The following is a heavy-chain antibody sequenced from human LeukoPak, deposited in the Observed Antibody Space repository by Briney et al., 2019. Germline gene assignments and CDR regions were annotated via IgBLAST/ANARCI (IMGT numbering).Heavy chain of an antibody. CDR3: TRSRGFGAGSYGSGSSA. CDR1: GYSFIYYD. CDR2: MHPERGTT. D-gene: IGHD3-10*01. J-gene: IGHJ5*02. Sequence: ASEKVSCKASGYSFIYYDITWVRQAPGQGLEWMGWMHPERGTTGSGQKFQGRLTMTRDISISTAYMELSDLRSDDTAVYYCTRSRGFGAGSYGSGSSAWGQGTLVTVSS. V-gene: IGHV1-8*01.